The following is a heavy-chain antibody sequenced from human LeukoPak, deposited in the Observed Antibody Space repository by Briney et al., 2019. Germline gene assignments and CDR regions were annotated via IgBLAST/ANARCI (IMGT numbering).Heavy chain of an antibody. CDR1: GFTFSSYA. D-gene: IGHD6-19*01. CDR3: SKVPYSSGWNFDY. CDR2: ISGSGGST. Sequence: GGSLRLSCAASGFTFSSYAMSWVHQAPGKALEWLSAISGSGGSTYYAHYVKGRFTSSRDNCKNTLYLQMNSLSAEGPAVDCCSKVPYSSGWNFDYWGQGTLVTVSS. J-gene: IGHJ4*02. V-gene: IGHV3-23*01.